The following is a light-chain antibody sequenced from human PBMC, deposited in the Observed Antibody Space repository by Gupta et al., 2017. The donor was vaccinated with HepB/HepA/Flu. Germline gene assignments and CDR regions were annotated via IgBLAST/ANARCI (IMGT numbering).Light chain of an antibody. V-gene: IGLV6-57*03. CDR1: SGTIATNN. CDR3: QSYDGTNLLGV. CDR2: EDN. J-gene: IGLJ3*02. Sequence: NFMLTQPHSLSESPGKPVTISFARSSGTIATNNVQWYQHRPGSAATALIYEDNQRVSVVPDRFSGSIDTSTKAASLTISGLKTEDEATYYCQSYDGTNLLGVFGGGTKLTVL.